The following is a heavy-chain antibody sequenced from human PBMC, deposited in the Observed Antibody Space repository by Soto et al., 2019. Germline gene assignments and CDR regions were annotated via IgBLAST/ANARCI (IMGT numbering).Heavy chain of an antibody. D-gene: IGHD3-22*01. CDR1: GGSVSSGSYY. Sequence: QVQLQESGPGLVKPSETLSLTCTVSGGSVSSGSYYWIWIRQPPGKGLEWIGYIYYSGSTNYNPSLKSRVTRSVYTSKNQFPLTLSSVTAADTAVYYCARDKGYYYDSSGYAQYYCYGMDVWGQGTPVTVSS. V-gene: IGHV4-61*01. CDR3: ARDKGYYYDSSGYAQYYCYGMDV. J-gene: IGHJ6*02. CDR2: IYYSGST.